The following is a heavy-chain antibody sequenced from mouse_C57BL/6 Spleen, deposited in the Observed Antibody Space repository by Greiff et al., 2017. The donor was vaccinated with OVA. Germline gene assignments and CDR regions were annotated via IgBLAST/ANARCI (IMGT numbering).Heavy chain of an antibody. V-gene: IGHV1-81*01. CDR1: GYTFTSYG. Sequence: QVQLKQSGAELARPGASVKLSCKASGYTFTSYGISWVKQRTGQGLEWIGEIYPRSGNTYYNEKFKGKATLTADKSSSTAYMELRSLTSEDSAVYFCARAYGSSYDYWYFDVWGTGTTVTVSS. D-gene: IGHD1-1*01. CDR3: ARAYGSSYDYWYFDV. CDR2: IYPRSGNT. J-gene: IGHJ1*03.